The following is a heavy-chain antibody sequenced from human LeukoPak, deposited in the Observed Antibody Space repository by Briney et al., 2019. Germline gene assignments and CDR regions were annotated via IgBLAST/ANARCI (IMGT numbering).Heavy chain of an antibody. V-gene: IGHV4-38-2*02. CDR3: ARLSGYYDSSGYYFGY. D-gene: IGHD3-22*01. Sequence: SETLSLTCTVSGYSISSGYYWGWIRQPPGKGLEWIGSIYHSGSTYYNPSLKSRVTISVDTSKNQFSLKLSSVTAADTAVYSCARLSGYYDSSGYYFGYWGQGTLVTVSS. CDR1: GYSISSGYY. J-gene: IGHJ4*02. CDR2: IYHSGST.